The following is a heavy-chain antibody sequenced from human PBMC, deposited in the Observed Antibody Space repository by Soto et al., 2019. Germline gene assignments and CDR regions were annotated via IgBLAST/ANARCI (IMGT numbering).Heavy chain of an antibody. CDR1: GDSINSGDYF. CDR3: ARXXLXAGFNWFDP. V-gene: IGHV4-30-4*01. CDR2: INNRGST. Sequence: QVQLQESGPGLVKPSQTLSLTCTVSGDSINSGDYFWSWMRQPPGRGLEWIGYINNRGSTSYNPSLKSRXXXSXXXXKXXXXXKXRXVXXXXTAVYYCARXXLXAGFNWFDPWGQGTVVTVSS. J-gene: IGHJ5*02.